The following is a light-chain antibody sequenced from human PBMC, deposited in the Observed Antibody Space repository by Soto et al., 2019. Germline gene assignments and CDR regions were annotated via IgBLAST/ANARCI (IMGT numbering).Light chain of an antibody. CDR3: RQHNTWPPT. J-gene: IGKJ1*01. CDR1: QTVSRY. V-gene: IGKV3-11*01. CDR2: GAS. Sequence: ELTQSPATLSLSTEVTATLSCRTSQTVSRYLAWYQQKPGQAPRLLIFGASNRATGTPARFSVSGSGTDFTLTISSLEPEDFAFSYCRQHNTWPPTFGQGTTVDIK.